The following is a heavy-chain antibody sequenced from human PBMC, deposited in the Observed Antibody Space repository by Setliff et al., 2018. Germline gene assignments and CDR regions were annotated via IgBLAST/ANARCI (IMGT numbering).Heavy chain of an antibody. CDR1: GASITSGGFS. V-gene: IGHV4-61*09. D-gene: IGHD1-26*01. Sequence: LSLTCSVSGASITSGGFSWTWIRQPAGKGLEWIGHISPSGSTTYNPSVKSRVTVSLDTSKNHFSLKLDSVTAADTALYYCARSPSSGAYWNPRPFYSDYWARGTLVTVSS. J-gene: IGHJ4*02. CDR3: ARSPSSGAYWNPRPFYSDY. CDR2: ISPSGST.